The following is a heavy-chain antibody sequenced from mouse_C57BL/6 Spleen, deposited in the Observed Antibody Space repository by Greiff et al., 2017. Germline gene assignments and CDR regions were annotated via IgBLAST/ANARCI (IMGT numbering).Heavy chain of an antibody. CDR2: ISSGGSYT. J-gene: IGHJ2*01. Sequence: EVMLVESGGDLVKPGGSLKLSCAASGFTFSSYGMSWVRQTPDKRLEWVATISSGGSYTYYPDSVKGRFTISRENAKNTLYLQMSSLNSADTAMYYCARQGYDYYERNFDYWGQGTTLTVSS. CDR3: ARQGYDYYERNFDY. V-gene: IGHV5-6*01. CDR1: GFTFSSYG. D-gene: IGHD1-1*01.